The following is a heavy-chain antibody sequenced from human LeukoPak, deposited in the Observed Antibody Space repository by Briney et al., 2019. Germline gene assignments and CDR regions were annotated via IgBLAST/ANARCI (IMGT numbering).Heavy chain of an antibody. CDR1: GYTFTGYY. Sequence: ASVKVSCKASGYTFTGYYMHWVRQAPGQGLEWMGWINPNSGGTNYAQKFQGWVTMTRDTSISTAYMELSRLRSDDTAVYCCARDQSLGGDHFDYWGQGTLVTVSS. J-gene: IGHJ4*02. V-gene: IGHV1-2*04. D-gene: IGHD2-21*02. CDR2: INPNSGGT. CDR3: ARDQSLGGDHFDY.